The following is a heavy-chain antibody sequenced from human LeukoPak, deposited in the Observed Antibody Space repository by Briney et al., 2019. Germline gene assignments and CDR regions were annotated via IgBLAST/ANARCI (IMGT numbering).Heavy chain of an antibody. J-gene: IGHJ5*02. V-gene: IGHV4-34*01. D-gene: IGHD3-3*01. CDR2: INHSGST. CDR1: GGSFSGYY. CDR3: ASGLPYYDFWSGYYGKGNWFDP. Sequence: SETLSLTCAVYGGSFSGYYWSWIRQPPGKGLEWIGEINHSGSTNYNPSLKSRVTISVDTSKNQFSLKLSSVTAADTAVYYCASGLPYYDFWSGYYGKGNWFDPWGQGTLVTVSS.